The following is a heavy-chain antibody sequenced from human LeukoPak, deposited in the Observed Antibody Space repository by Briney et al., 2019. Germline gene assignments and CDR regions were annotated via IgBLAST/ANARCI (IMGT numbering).Heavy chain of an antibody. J-gene: IGHJ5*02. Sequence: SETLSLTCAVYGGSFSGYYWSWIRQPPGKGLEWFGEINHSGSTNYNPSLKSRVTISVDTSKNQFSLKLSSVTAADTAVYYCARGGRSLPRLTNWFDPWGQGTLVTVSS. CDR2: INHSGST. CDR1: GGSFSGYY. CDR3: ARGGRSLPRLTNWFDP. D-gene: IGHD5-12*01. V-gene: IGHV4-34*01.